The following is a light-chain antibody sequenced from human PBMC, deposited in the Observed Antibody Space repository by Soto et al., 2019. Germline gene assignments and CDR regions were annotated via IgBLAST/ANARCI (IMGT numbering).Light chain of an antibody. J-gene: IGKJ1*01. CDR3: HQYDTYLWT. Sequence: DIQMTQSPSTLSAYVGARVTITCRASQSISSWLAWYQQKPGKAPKLLIYDASSLESGVPSRFSGSGSGTEFTLTISSLQPDDFATYYCHQYDTYLWTFGQGTKVDI. CDR1: QSISSW. CDR2: DAS. V-gene: IGKV1-5*01.